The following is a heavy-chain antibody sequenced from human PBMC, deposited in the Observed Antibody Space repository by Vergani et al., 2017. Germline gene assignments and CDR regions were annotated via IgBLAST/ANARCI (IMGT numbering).Heavy chain of an antibody. Sequence: QVQLVQSGSELKKPGASVKVSCTASGYTLSMYSIFWVRQAPGQGLEWMGLINTKTGNPAYAQGFRGRFVFSLDTSVSTEYLQISSLQAEDTAVYYCARDHLRLWLGELSRRVDYGMDGWGQGTTVTVSS. J-gene: IGHJ6*02. CDR1: GYTLSMYS. CDR2: INTKTGNP. V-gene: IGHV7-4-1*02. CDR3: ARDHLRLWLGELSRRVDYGMDG. D-gene: IGHD3-10*01.